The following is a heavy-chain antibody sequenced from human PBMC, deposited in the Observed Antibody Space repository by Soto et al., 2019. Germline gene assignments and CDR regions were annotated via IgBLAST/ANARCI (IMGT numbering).Heavy chain of an antibody. Sequence: SETLSLTCSVSSGSISRTTDHWGWIRQPPGKGLEWIGSIYYSGRTYYNPSLKSRVTISVDTSKNQFSLKVNAVTAADTAVYYCVRHPNWNYVFDDAFDIWGQGTMVTVSS. CDR3: VRHPNWNYVFDDAFDI. D-gene: IGHD1-7*01. CDR2: IYYSGRT. J-gene: IGHJ3*02. V-gene: IGHV4-39*01. CDR1: SGSISRTTDH.